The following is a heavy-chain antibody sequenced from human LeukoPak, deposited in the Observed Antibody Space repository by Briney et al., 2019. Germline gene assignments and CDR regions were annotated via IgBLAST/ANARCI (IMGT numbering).Heavy chain of an antibody. D-gene: IGHD3-10*01. V-gene: IGHV3-11*01. CDR3: AKQGRTMVRGVNILLDY. CDR2: ISSSGSTI. J-gene: IGHJ4*02. Sequence: KPGGSLRLSCAASGFTFSDYYMSWIRQAPGKGLEWVSYISSSGSTIYYADSVKGRFTISRDNAKNSLYLQMNSLRAEDTAVYYCAKQGRTMVRGVNILLDYWGQGTLVTVSS. CDR1: GFTFSDYY.